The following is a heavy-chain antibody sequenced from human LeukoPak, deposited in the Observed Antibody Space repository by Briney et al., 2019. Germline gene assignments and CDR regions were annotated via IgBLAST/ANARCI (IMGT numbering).Heavy chain of an antibody. CDR2: ISSSSSSI. Sequence: GGSLRLSCAASGFTFTTYSMNWVRQAPGKGLGWVSHISSSSSSIYYADSVRGRFTISRDNAKNSLYLQMNSLRAEATAVYYSARDPTHGDYALSDYWGQGTLVTVSS. D-gene: IGHD4-17*01. J-gene: IGHJ4*02. CDR1: GFTFTTYS. CDR3: ARDPTHGDYALSDY. V-gene: IGHV3-48*01.